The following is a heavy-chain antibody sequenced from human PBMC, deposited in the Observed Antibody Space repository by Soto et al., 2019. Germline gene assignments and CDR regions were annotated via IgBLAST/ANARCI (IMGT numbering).Heavy chain of an antibody. Sequence: EVQLVESGGGLVQPGGSLRLSCAASGFTFSSYSMNWVRQAPGKGLEWISYISTSSSTIYYADSVKGRFTISRDNAKNSLYLQMNSLRAEDTAVYYCARVSIGGYGSYGGYFDYWGQGTLVTVSS. CDR2: ISTSSSTI. CDR1: GFTFSSYS. CDR3: ARVSIGGYGSYGGYFDY. V-gene: IGHV3-48*01. D-gene: IGHD3-10*01. J-gene: IGHJ4*02.